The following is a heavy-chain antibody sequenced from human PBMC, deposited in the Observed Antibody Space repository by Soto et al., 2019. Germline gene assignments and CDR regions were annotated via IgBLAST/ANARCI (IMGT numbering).Heavy chain of an antibody. D-gene: IGHD3-10*01. Sequence: EVQLVESGGGLVKPGGSLRLSCAASGFTFSSYSMNWVRQAPGKGLEWVSSISSSSSYIYYADSVKGRFTISRDNAKNSLYLQMNSLRAEDTAGYYCARGSRGVFDYWGQGTLVTVSS. CDR1: GFTFSSYS. J-gene: IGHJ4*02. CDR2: ISSSSSYI. CDR3: ARGSRGVFDY. V-gene: IGHV3-21*01.